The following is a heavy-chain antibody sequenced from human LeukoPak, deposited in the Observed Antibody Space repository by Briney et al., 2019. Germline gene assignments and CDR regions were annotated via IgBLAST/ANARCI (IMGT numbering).Heavy chain of an antibody. J-gene: IGHJ3*02. CDR3: ARDRYYYDSSGDAFDI. CDR2: IYYSGST. CDR1: GGSISSYY. V-gene: IGHV4-59*12. Sequence: SETLSLTCTVSGGSISSYYWSWIRQSPGKGLEWIGYIYYSGSTNYNPSLKSRVTMSVDTSKNQFSLKLSSVTAADTAVYYCARDRYYYDSSGDAFDIWGQGTMVTVSS. D-gene: IGHD3-22*01.